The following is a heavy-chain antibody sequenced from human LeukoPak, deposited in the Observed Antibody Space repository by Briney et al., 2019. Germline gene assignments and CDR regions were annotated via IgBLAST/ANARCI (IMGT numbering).Heavy chain of an antibody. D-gene: IGHD3-3*01. J-gene: IGHJ2*01. CDR2: ISAYNGNT. Sequence: ASVKVSCKASGYTFTSYGISWVRQAPGQGLEWMGWISAYNGNTNYAQKLQGRVTMTTDTSTSTAYMELRSLRSDDTAVYYCARDRPYYDFWSGPPHYFDLWGRGTLVTVSS. CDR3: ARDRPYYDFWSGPPHYFDL. V-gene: IGHV1-18*01. CDR1: GYTFTSYG.